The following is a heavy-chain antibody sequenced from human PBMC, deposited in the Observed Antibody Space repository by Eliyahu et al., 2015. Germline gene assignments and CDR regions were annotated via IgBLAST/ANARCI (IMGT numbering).Heavy chain of an antibody. V-gene: IGHV3-74*01. D-gene: IGHD5-24*01. Sequence: EAQLVESGGGLVQPGGSLRLSCTASGFTLNPYAPHWVRQGPGKGLVWVSRIDQRGRSITYADSVRGRFTISRDSARNMVFLQMNNLRAEDTAVYYCTGDYNGLGDRWGQGTLVTVSS. J-gene: IGHJ4*02. CDR2: IDQRGRSI. CDR3: TGDYNGLGDR. CDR1: GFTLNPYA.